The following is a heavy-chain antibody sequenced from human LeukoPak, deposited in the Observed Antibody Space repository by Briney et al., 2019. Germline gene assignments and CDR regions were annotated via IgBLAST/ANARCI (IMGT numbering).Heavy chain of an antibody. CDR1: GYTFTSYG. Sequence: ASVKVSCKASGYTFTSYGISWVRQAPGQRLEWMGWINAGNGNTKYSQELQGRVTITRDTSASTAYMELSSLRSEDMAVYYCAREYSYGSAPTYYYMDVWGKGTTVTVSS. J-gene: IGHJ6*03. CDR3: AREYSYGSAPTYYYMDV. V-gene: IGHV1-3*03. CDR2: INAGNGNT. D-gene: IGHD5-18*01.